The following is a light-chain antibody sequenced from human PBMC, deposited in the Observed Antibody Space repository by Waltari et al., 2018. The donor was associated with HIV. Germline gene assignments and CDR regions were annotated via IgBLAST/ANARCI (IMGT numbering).Light chain of an antibody. CDR3: QQSSTTSHT. V-gene: IGKV1-39*01. CDR2: AAS. J-gene: IGKJ2*01. CDR1: QNISNY. Sequence: DIQMTQSPSSLSATVGDRVTIICRASQNISNYLNWYQHKPGKAPKLLIYAASSLQSGVPSRFSGGGSGADFTLTISSLQPEDFAIYYCQQSSTTSHTFGQGTKLEIK.